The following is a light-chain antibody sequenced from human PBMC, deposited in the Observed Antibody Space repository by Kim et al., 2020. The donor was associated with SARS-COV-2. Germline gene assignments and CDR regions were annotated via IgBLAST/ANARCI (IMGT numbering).Light chain of an antibody. CDR1: QRVSSSY. CDR3: QQYGSSSWT. CDR2: GAS. Sequence: PGERATPSCRASQRVSSSYLAWYQQKPGQAPRLLIYGASSRATGIPDRFSGSGSGTDFTLTISRLEPEDFAVYYCQQYGSSSWTFGQGTKVDIK. V-gene: IGKV3-20*01. J-gene: IGKJ1*01.